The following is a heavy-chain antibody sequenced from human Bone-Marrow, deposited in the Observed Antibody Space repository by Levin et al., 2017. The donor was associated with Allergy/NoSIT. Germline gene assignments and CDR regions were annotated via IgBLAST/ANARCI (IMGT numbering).Heavy chain of an antibody. CDR3: GKDMTPGDMGV. CDR2: IMWDGGRI. J-gene: IGHJ6*02. CDR1: GFTFDDHA. Sequence: GGSLRLSCVFFGFTFDDHAMHWVRQAPGKGLEWVSGIMWDGGRIDYADSVKGRFTVSRDNAKNSLYLQMNSLRVEDTAVYYCGKDMTPGDMGVWGQGTTVTVSS. D-gene: IGHD2-15*01. V-gene: IGHV3-9*01.